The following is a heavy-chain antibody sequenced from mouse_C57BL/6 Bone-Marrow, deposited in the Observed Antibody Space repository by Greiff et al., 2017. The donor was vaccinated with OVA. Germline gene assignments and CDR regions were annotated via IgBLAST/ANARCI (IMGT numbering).Heavy chain of an antibody. Sequence: VQLQQSGAELVRPGASVKLSCTASGFNIKDDYMHWVKQRPEQGLEWIGWIDPENGDTEYASKFQGKATITADTSSNTAYLQLSSLTSEDTAVYYGTTKDSNHMDYWGQGTSVTVSS. CDR1: GFNIKDDY. V-gene: IGHV14-4*01. CDR3: TTKDSNHMDY. J-gene: IGHJ4*01. D-gene: IGHD2-5*01. CDR2: IDPENGDT.